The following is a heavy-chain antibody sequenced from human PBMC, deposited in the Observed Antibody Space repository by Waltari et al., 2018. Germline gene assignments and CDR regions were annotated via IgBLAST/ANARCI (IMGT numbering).Heavy chain of an antibody. D-gene: IGHD3-22*01. J-gene: IGHJ4*02. V-gene: IGHV3-53*02. CDR2: IYNDGRT. CDR1: WFSVSSNH. CDR3: AAYGGYSY. Sequence: EVQLVETGGGLIQPGGSLSLSCAVSWFSVSSNHVTWVRQVPGKGLEWVSVIYNDGRTYVADSVKGRFTISRDSSKNTVLLQMNMLRVDDTAVYYCAAYGGYSYWGQGTLVTVSS.